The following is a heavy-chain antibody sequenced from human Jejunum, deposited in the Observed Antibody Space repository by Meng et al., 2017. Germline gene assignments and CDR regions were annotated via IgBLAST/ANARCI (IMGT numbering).Heavy chain of an antibody. CDR2: INPKNGDT. Sequence: ASVKVSCKASGYTFSDYYIHWVRQAPGQGPEWVAWINPKNGDTAYAQRLQGRVSVTRDTSINTAYMDLNRLTSDDTAVYYCARDLTKDESSDYWGQGTLVTSPQ. CDR1: GYTFSDYY. V-gene: IGHV1-2*02. D-gene: IGHD2-8*01. CDR3: ARDLTKDESSDY. J-gene: IGHJ4*02.